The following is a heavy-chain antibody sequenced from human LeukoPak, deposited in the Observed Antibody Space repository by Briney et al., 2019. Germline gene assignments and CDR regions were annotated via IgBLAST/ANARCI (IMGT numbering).Heavy chain of an antibody. CDR3: ARDSSGSGWYVVDY. J-gene: IGHJ4*02. Sequence: SETLSLTCTVSGGSISDYYLSWIRQPAGKGLEWVGRFYTSGSTLYNPSLKSRVTISIDKSKSQFSLKLRSVTAADTAMYYCARDSSGSGWYVVDYWGQGALVTVSS. CDR2: FYTSGST. V-gene: IGHV4-4*07. D-gene: IGHD6-19*01. CDR1: GGSISDYY.